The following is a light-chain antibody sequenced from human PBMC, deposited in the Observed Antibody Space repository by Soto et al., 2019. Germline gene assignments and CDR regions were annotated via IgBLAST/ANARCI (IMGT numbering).Light chain of an antibody. CDR3: QHPVNWPT. J-gene: IGKJ4*01. V-gene: IGKV3-11*01. CDR2: DVS. Sequence: EIVLTQSPATLSLSPGERATLSCRASQSVSNYLGWYQQKSGQAPRLLISDVSKRATGIPARFSGSGSGTDFTLTISSLEPEDFAVYYCQHPVNWPTFGGGTKVEIK. CDR1: QSVSNY.